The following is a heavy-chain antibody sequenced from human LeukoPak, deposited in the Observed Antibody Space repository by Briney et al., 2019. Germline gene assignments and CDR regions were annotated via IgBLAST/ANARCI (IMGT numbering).Heavy chain of an antibody. Sequence: GESLQISFQGSGYRFTNNWIGLVRHMPGKGLDWMAIVYPGDSHTKYNPFFQGQVTISADKSSSTAYLQWISLRASDTAIYYCVRTPTCSSGSCYPNWFDSWGQGTLVTVSS. V-gene: IGHV5-51*01. CDR1: GYRFTNNW. D-gene: IGHD2-15*01. CDR2: VYPGDSHT. CDR3: VRTPTCSSGSCYPNWFDS. J-gene: IGHJ5*01.